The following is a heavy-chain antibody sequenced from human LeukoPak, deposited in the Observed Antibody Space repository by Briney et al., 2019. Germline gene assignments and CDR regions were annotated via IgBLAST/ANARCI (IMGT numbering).Heavy chain of an antibody. CDR1: GGSFSGYY. Sequence: XETLSLTCAVYGGSFSGYYWSWIRQPPGKGLEWIGEINHSGSTNYNPSLKSRVTISVDTSKNQFSLKLSSVTAADTAVYYCARSKGCSSTSCFTPGGMDVWGQGTTVTVSS. CDR3: ARSKGCSSTSCFTPGGMDV. V-gene: IGHV4-34*01. D-gene: IGHD2-2*02. J-gene: IGHJ6*02. CDR2: INHSGST.